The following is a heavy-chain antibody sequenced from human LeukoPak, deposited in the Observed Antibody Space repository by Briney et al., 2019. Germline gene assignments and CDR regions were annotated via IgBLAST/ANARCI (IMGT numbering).Heavy chain of an antibody. Sequence: PSETLSLTCTVSGGSISSSSYYWGWIRQPPGKGLGWIGYIYYSGSTNYNPSLKSRVTISVDTSKNQFSLKLSSVTAADTAVYYCARSPGWGLYYFDYWGQGTLVTVSS. J-gene: IGHJ4*02. CDR3: ARSPGWGLYYFDY. V-gene: IGHV4-61*05. CDR2: IYYSGST. D-gene: IGHD7-27*01. CDR1: GGSISSSSYY.